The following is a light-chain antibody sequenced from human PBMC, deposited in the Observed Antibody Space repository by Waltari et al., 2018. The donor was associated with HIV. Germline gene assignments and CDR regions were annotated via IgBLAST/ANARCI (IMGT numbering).Light chain of an antibody. Sequence: DVHITQSPSSLSASVGDRVTITCRASQPISNSLAWYQQKPGKAPKPLVYGTSRLESGVPSRFSGSGSGTDYTLTISSLQPEDFASYYCQQYYSIPNTFGQGTKLEIK. CDR3: QQYYSIPNT. CDR2: GTS. CDR1: QPISNS. J-gene: IGKJ2*01. V-gene: IGKV1-NL1*01.